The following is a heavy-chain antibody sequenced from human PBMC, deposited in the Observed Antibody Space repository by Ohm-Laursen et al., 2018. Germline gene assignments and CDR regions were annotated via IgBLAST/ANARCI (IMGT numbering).Heavy chain of an antibody. D-gene: IGHD4/OR15-4a*01. CDR1: GGTISSNY. Sequence: GTLSLTCTVSGGTISSNYWSRNRQPAGEGLEWIGRIYSSGSTDYNPSLKSRVTLSVDTSKNQFSLKLTSVAAADTAVYYCARTQANYYYFDYWGQGALVTVSS. V-gene: IGHV4-4*07. CDR3: ARTQANYYYFDY. J-gene: IGHJ4*02. CDR2: IYSSGST.